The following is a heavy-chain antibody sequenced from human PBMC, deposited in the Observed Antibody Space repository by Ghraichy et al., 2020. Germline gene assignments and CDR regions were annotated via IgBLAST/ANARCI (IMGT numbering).Heavy chain of an antibody. CDR3: ARGALSQNPYFQH. J-gene: IGHJ1*01. V-gene: IGHV3-30*06. CDR1: GFTFSSYG. CDR2: ISYDGSNK. D-gene: IGHD3-9*01. Sequence: GGSLRLSCAASGFTFSSYGMHWVRQAPGKGLEWVAVISYDGSNKYYADSVKGRFTISRDNSKNTLYLQMNSLRAEDTAVYYCARGALSQNPYFQHWGQGTLVTVSS.